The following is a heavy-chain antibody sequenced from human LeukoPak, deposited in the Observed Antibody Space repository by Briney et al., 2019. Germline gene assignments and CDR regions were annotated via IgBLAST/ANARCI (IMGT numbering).Heavy chain of an antibody. Sequence: SETLSLTCTVSGVSSSSGGYYWSWIRQHPGKGLESIGYIYYSGSTYYNPSLKSRVTISVDTSKNQFSLKLSSVTAADTAVYYCARGHWFDPWGQGTLVTVSS. CDR1: GVSSSSGGYY. CDR2: IYYSGST. J-gene: IGHJ5*02. V-gene: IGHV4-31*03. CDR3: ARGHWFDP.